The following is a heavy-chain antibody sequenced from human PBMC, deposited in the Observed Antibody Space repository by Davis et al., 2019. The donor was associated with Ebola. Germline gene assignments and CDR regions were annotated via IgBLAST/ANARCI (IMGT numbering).Heavy chain of an antibody. J-gene: IGHJ3*02. D-gene: IGHD2-8*02. CDR2: ISGYNGNT. CDR1: GYTFTSYG. CDR3: ARYWGADAFDI. Sequence: ASVKVSCKASGYTFTSYGISWVRQAPGQGLEWMGWISGYNGNTNYAQNLQGRVTMTTDTSTSTAYMELSSLRSEDTAVYYCARYWGADAFDIWGQGTMVTVSS. V-gene: IGHV1-18*01.